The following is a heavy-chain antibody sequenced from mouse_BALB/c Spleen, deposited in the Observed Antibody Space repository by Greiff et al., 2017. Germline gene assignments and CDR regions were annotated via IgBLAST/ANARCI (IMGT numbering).Heavy chain of an antibody. V-gene: IGHV5-15*02. Sequence: DVMLVESGGGLVQPGGSRKLSCAASGFTFSDYGMAWVRQAPGKGPEWVAFISNLAYSIYYADTVTGRFTISRENAKNTLYLEMSSLRSEDTAMYYCAREDGYYVFDYWGQGTTLTVSS. CDR1: GFTFSDYG. J-gene: IGHJ2*01. CDR2: ISNLAYSI. CDR3: AREDGYYVFDY. D-gene: IGHD2-3*01.